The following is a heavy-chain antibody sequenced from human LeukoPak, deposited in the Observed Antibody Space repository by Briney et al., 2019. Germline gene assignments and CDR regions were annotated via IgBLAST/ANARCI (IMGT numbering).Heavy chain of an antibody. Sequence: SETLSLTCTVSGGSISSSSYYWGWIRQPPGKGLEWIGEINHSGSTNYNPSLKSRVTISVDTSKNQFSLKLSSVTAADTAVYYCARGRRWQLVRWFDPWGQGTLVTVSS. D-gene: IGHD6-6*01. V-gene: IGHV4-39*07. J-gene: IGHJ5*02. CDR1: GGSISSSSYY. CDR2: INHSGST. CDR3: ARGRRWQLVRWFDP.